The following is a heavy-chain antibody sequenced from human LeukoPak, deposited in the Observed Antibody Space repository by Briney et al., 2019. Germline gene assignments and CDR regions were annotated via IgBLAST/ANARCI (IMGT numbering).Heavy chain of an antibody. CDR3: ARDNSVRDEAWWFNP. Sequence: ASVKVSCKASGGTFSSYAISWVRQAPGQGPEWMGVISPSGGSTTYAQKFQGRVTLTRDMSTSTDYLELSSLRSKDTAVYYCARDNSVRDEAWWFNPWGQGTLVTVSS. CDR2: ISPSGGST. CDR1: GGTFSSYA. J-gene: IGHJ5*02. V-gene: IGHV1-46*01. D-gene: IGHD5-24*01.